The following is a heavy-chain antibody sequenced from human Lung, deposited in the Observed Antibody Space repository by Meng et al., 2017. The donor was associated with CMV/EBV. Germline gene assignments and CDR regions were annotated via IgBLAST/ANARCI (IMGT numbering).Heavy chain of an antibody. CDR1: GYTFTHHG. D-gene: IGHD6-19*01. Sequence: QLKRRRSGAEVKKPGASVRVSCKASGYTFTHHGISWIRQAPGQGLEWMGWISCYNGDTNYAQKFQGRVTMTTDTSTSTAYMDLRSLRSDDTAVYYCARDPSNTSGRYAYFDYWGQGTLVTVSS. V-gene: IGHV1-18*01. J-gene: IGHJ4*02. CDR2: ISCYNGDT. CDR3: ARDPSNTSGRYAYFDY.